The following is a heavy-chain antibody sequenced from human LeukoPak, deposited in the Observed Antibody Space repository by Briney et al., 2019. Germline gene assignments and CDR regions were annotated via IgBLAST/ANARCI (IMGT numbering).Heavy chain of an antibody. CDR3: ARHASSGLNWFDP. Sequence: SETLSLTCTVSGGSINSSSSSYYWGWIRQPPGKGLEWIGSVYYSGSTYYNPSLKSRVTISVERSKNQFSLELTYVTAADTAVYYCARHASSGLNWFDPWGRGTLVTVSS. CDR1: GGSINSSSSSYY. D-gene: IGHD3-22*01. J-gene: IGHJ5*02. CDR2: VYYSGST. V-gene: IGHV4-39*01.